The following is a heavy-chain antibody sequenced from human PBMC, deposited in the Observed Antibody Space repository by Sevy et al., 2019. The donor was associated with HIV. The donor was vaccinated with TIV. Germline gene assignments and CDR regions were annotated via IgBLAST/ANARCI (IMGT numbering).Heavy chain of an antibody. J-gene: IGHJ3*02. D-gene: IGHD1-20*01. CDR2: ISGRGAST. CDR1: GFTFSYYA. Sequence: GGSLRLSCAASGFTFSYYAMSWVRQAPGKGLEWVSGISGRGASTYYADSVKGRFTISRDNSKNTLYLQMNSLRAEDTAAYHCAKGTGVTGSDMGAFDIWGQGTMVTVS. V-gene: IGHV3-23*01. CDR3: AKGTGVTGSDMGAFDI.